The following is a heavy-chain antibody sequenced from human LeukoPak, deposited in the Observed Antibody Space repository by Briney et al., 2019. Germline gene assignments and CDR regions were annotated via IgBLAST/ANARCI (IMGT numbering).Heavy chain of an antibody. D-gene: IGHD5-18*01. CDR3: ARHGSSSWVTPMVTWGYFDY. CDR2: IYYSGST. Sequence: SETLSLTCTVSGYSISNNFYWGWIRQPPGKGLEWIGSIYYSGSTYYNPSLKSRVTISVDTSKNQFSLKLSSVTAADTAVYYCARHGSSSWVTPMVTWGYFDYWVQGTLVTVSS. V-gene: IGHV4-38-2*02. J-gene: IGHJ4*02. CDR1: GYSISNNFY.